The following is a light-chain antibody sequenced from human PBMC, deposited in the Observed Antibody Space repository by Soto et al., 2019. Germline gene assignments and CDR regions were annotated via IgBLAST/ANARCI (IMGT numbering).Light chain of an antibody. V-gene: IGLV1-40*01. J-gene: IGLJ2*01. CDR3: QSYDSSLSGSGV. CDR1: SPNIGAGYD. CDR2: GNS. Sequence: QSALTQPPSVSGAPGQRVTISCTGSSPNIGAGYDVHWYQQLPGTAPKLLIYGNSNRPSGVPDRFSGSKSGTSASLDITGLQAEDEADYYCQSYDSSLSGSGVFGGGTQLTVL.